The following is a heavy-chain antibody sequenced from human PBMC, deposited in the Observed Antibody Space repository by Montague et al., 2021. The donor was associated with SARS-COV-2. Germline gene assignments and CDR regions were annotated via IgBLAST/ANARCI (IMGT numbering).Heavy chain of an antibody. CDR3: ARGAGYSSSWYLGFEI. CDR2: IYYSGST. Sequence: SETLSLTCTVSSGSISSYYWSWIRQPPGKGLEWIGYIYYSGSTNYNPSLKSRVTISVDTSKNQFSLKLRSVTAADTAVYYCARGAGYSSSWYLGFEIWGQGTMVTVSS. V-gene: IGHV4-59*01. D-gene: IGHD6-13*01. J-gene: IGHJ3*02. CDR1: SGSISSYY.